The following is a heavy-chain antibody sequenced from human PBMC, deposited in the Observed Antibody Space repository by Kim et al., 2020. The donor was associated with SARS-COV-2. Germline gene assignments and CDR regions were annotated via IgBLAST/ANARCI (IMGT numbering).Heavy chain of an antibody. Sequence: GGSLRLSCAASGFTFSSYSMNWVRQAPGKGLEWVSSISSSSSYIYYADSVKGRFTISRDNAKNSLYLQMNSLRAEDTAVYYCARDGLVATIWGRYFDYWGQGTLVTVSS. CDR1: GFTFSSYS. D-gene: IGHD5-12*01. J-gene: IGHJ4*02. CDR2: ISSSSSYI. CDR3: ARDGLVATIWGRYFDY. V-gene: IGHV3-21*01.